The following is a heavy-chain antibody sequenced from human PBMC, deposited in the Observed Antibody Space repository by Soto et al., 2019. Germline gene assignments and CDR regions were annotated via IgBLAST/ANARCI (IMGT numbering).Heavy chain of an antibody. V-gene: IGHV2-5*02. J-gene: IGHJ4*02. CDR2: IYWDDDK. CDR1: GFSLSSRAVG. Sequence: SGPTLVNPTQTLTLTSTFSGFSLSSRAVGVGWIRQPPGKALEWLALIYWDDDKRYSPSLKSRLTITRDTSKNQVVLTITNMDPVDTATYYCAHRQGSSNFDYWGQGTLVTVSS. D-gene: IGHD6-6*01. CDR3: AHRQGSSNFDY.